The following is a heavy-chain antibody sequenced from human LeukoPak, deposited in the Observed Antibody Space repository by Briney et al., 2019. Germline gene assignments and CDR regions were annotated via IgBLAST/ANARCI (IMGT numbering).Heavy chain of an antibody. V-gene: IGHV3-66*01. CDR1: GFTVSSNY. J-gene: IGHJ4*02. CDR2: IYSGGST. Sequence: GGSLRLSCTASGFTVSSNYMSWVRQAPGKGLEWVSVIYSGGSTYYADSVKGRFTISRDNSKNTLYLQMNSLRAEDTAVYYCARDHGTRDHDYFDYWGQGTLVTVSS. D-gene: IGHD5-12*01. CDR3: ARDHGTRDHDYFDY.